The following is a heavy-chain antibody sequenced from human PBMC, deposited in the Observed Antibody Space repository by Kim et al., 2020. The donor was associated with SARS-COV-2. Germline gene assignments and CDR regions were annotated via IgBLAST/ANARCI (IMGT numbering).Heavy chain of an antibody. V-gene: IGHV1-18*04. CDR3: ARGGAGYYDSSGYYSGDY. CDR1: GYTFTSYG. D-gene: IGHD3-22*01. CDR2: ISAYNGNT. Sequence: ASVKVSCKASGYTFTSYGISWVRQAPGQGLEWMGWISAYNGNTNYAQKLQGRVTMTTDTSTSTAYMELRSLRSDDTAVYYCARGGAGYYDSSGYYSGDYWGQGTLVTVSS. J-gene: IGHJ4*02.